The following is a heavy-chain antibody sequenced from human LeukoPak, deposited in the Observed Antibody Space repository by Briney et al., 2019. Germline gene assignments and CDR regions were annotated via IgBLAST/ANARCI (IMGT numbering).Heavy chain of an antibody. D-gene: IGHD2-2*01. CDR1: GFTFSTYG. CDR2: ISYDGSNK. Sequence: GRSLRLSCAASGFTFSTYGMHWVRQAPGKGLEWVAVISYDGSNKYYADSVKGRFTISRDNSKNTLYLQMNSLRAEDTAVYYCAKDALWDYCSGTSCYGGYFDYWGQGTLVTVSS. CDR3: AKDALWDYCSGTSCYGGYFDY. V-gene: IGHV3-30*18. J-gene: IGHJ4*02.